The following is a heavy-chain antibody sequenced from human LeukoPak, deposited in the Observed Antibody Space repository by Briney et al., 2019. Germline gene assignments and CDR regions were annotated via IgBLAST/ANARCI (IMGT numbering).Heavy chain of an antibody. D-gene: IGHD3-10*01. Sequence: GGSLRLSCAASGFTIGGYAMSWVRQTPGKGLEWVSTISASGGSTYLADSVKGRFAISRDNSKSTLYVQMTSLRAEDTAVYYCAKVPDGSPRGYWYFDLWGRGTLVTVSS. CDR1: GFTIGGYA. V-gene: IGHV3-23*01. CDR3: AKVPDGSPRGYWYFDL. J-gene: IGHJ2*01. CDR2: ISASGGST.